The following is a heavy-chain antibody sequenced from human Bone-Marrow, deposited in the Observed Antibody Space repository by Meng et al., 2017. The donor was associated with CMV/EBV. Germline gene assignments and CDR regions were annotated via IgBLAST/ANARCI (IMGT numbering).Heavy chain of an antibody. J-gene: IGHJ5*02. V-gene: IGHV6-1*01. CDR2: TYYRSKWYN. CDR3: ARDGRAIAAAGTGNWFDP. D-gene: IGHD6-13*01. CDR1: GDSVSSNSAA. Sequence: SQTLSLTCAISGDSVSSNSAACNWIRQSPARGLEWLGRTYYRSKWYNDYAVSVKSRITINPDTSKNQFSLTLNSVTPEDTAVYYCARDGRAIAAAGTGNWFDPWGQGTLVTVSS.